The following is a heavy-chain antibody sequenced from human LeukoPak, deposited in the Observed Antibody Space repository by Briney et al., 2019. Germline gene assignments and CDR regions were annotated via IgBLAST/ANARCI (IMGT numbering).Heavy chain of an antibody. CDR2: ISSNSSYI. V-gene: IGHV3-21*01. CDR3: ARVSGWSNDFDY. Sequence: RGSLRLSCAASGFAFSSYSMNWVRQAPGKGLEWVSSISSNSSYIYYADSVKGRFTISRDNAKNSLYLQMNSLRAEDTAVCYCARVSGWSNDFDYWGQGTLVTVSS. D-gene: IGHD6-19*01. CDR1: GFAFSSYS. J-gene: IGHJ4*02.